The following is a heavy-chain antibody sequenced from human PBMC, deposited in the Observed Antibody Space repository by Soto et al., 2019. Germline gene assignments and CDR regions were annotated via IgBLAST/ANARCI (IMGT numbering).Heavy chain of an antibody. CDR3: ARAPKVSGSSQTRPDF. D-gene: IGHD6-6*01. V-gene: IGHV4-34*01. CDR2: ISQSGNT. Sequence: SETLSLTCSIYSGSFSGYYWSWIRQPPGKGLEWIGEISQSGNTNYSPSLKSRVSISIDTSKKQFSLNLASVSAADTAVYYCARAPKVSGSSQTRPDFWGQGTLVNVS. J-gene: IGHJ4*02. CDR1: SGSFSGYY.